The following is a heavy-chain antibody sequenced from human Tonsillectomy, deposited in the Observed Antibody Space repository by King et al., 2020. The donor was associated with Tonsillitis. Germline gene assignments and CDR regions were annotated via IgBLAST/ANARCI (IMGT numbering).Heavy chain of an antibody. D-gene: IGHD3-16*01. CDR3: ATMGGLVRGWFDP. Sequence: VQLVESGGGLIQPGGSLRLSCAASGFTVSSNYMSWVRQAPGKGLEWVSVIYSGGSTYYADSVKGRFTNSRDNSKNTLYLQMNSLRAEDTAVYYCATMGGLVRGWFDPWGQGTLVTVSS. CDR2: IYSGGST. CDR1: GFTVSSNY. J-gene: IGHJ5*02. V-gene: IGHV3-53*01.